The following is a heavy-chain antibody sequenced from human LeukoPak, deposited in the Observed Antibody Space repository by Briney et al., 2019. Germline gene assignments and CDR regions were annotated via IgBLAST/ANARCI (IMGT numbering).Heavy chain of an antibody. CDR2: INSDGSST. CDR1: GFTFSSYW. D-gene: IGHD3-3*01. V-gene: IGHV3-74*01. J-gene: IGHJ6*02. Sequence: PGGSLRLSCAASGFTFSSYWMHWVRQAPGKGLVWVSRINSDGSSTSYADSVKGRFTISRDNAKNTLYLQMNSLRAEDTAMYYCARDFYDFLIDYYYGMDVWGQGTTVTVSS. CDR3: ARDFYDFLIDYYYGMDV.